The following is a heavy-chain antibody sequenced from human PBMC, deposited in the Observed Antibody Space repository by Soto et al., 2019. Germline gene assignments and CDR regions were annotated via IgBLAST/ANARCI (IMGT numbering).Heavy chain of an antibody. Sequence: ASVKVSCKASGYTFTSYYMHWVRQAPGQGLEWTGIINPSGGSTSYAQKFQGRVTMTRDTSTSTVYMELSSLRSEDTAVYYCARLGGGGIAAADMDVWGKGTTVTVSS. J-gene: IGHJ6*03. D-gene: IGHD6-13*01. V-gene: IGHV1-46*03. CDR2: INPSGGST. CDR3: ARLGGGGIAAADMDV. CDR1: GYTFTSYY.